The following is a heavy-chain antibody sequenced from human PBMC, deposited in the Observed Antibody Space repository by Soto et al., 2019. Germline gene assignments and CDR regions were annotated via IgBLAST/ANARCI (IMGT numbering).Heavy chain of an antibody. D-gene: IGHD3-3*01. CDR1: GGSISSSSYY. Sequence: SETLSLTCTVSGGSISSSSYYWGWIRQPPGKGLEWIGSIYYSGSTYYNPSLKSRVTISVDTSKNQFSLKLSSVTAADTAVYYCARHPLTIFTWKAGVGNWFDPWGQGTLVTVSS. J-gene: IGHJ5*02. CDR3: ARHPLTIFTWKAGVGNWFDP. V-gene: IGHV4-39*01. CDR2: IYYSGST.